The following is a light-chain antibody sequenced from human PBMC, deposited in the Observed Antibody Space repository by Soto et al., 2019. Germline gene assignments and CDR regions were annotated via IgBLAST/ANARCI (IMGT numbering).Light chain of an antibody. CDR1: QNISSW. CDR2: KAS. V-gene: IGKV1-5*03. J-gene: IGKJ1*01. Sequence: DIQRTQSPSTLSASVGDRVTISQRASQNISSWLHEYQKKPGKFPKLLIYKASSFETGVPSRFRGSESGIEITLTIPRVYADDFSHYPCQKSKSFGQGTKVDIK. CDR3: QKSKS.